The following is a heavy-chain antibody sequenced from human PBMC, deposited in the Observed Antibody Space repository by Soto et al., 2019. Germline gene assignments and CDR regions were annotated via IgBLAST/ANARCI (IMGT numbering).Heavy chain of an antibody. J-gene: IGHJ3*02. Sequence: QVQLVQSGPEVKKPGASVTLSCKASGYNFNNYGISWVRQAPGQGLEWMGWISGNNGNTKYGQKFQGRVSLTTDSSTSTAYMEMRSLRSDDTAYYYCVRRVVTTLDDAFDIWCPGTRVTVSS. V-gene: IGHV1-18*01. CDR1: GYNFNNYG. CDR2: ISGNNGNT. D-gene: IGHD2-21*02. CDR3: VRRVVTTLDDAFDI.